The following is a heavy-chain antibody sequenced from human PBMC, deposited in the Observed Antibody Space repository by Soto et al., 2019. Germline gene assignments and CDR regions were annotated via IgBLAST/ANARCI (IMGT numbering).Heavy chain of an antibody. Sequence: EVPLVESGGGLDQPGGSLRLSCAASGFTFSSHWMHWVRQAAGKGLVWVSRIKSDGSTTTYADSVKGRFTISRDNAKNTLYLQMNSLRAEDTAVYYCARGGTSSWFRGFDYWGQGTLVTVSS. J-gene: IGHJ4*02. CDR1: GFTFSSHW. D-gene: IGHD6-13*01. CDR3: ARGGTSSWFRGFDY. CDR2: IKSDGSTT. V-gene: IGHV3-74*03.